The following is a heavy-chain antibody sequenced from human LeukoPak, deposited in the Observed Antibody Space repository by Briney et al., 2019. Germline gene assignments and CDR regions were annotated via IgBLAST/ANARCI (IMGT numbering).Heavy chain of an antibody. CDR1: GYNFISYD. D-gene: IGHD5-18*01. CDR3: AREKSRYKYGYNY. J-gene: IGHJ4*02. Sequence: ASVKVSCKASGYNFISYDINWVRQAPGQGLEWMGWISAYNGNTNHAQKLQGRVTMTTDTSTSTAYMELRSLRSDDTAVYYCAREKSRYKYGYNYWGQGTLVTVSS. V-gene: IGHV1-18*01. CDR2: ISAYNGNT.